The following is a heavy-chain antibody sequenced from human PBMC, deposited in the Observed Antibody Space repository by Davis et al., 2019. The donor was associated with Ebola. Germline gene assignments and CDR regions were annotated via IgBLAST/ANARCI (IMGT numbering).Heavy chain of an antibody. CDR2: IYYSGST. Sequence: SETLSLTCAVSGGSISGGGYSWSWIRQPPGKGLDWIGYIYYSGSTYSNPSLKSRVTISVDTSKNQFSLKLRSVTAADTAVYYCARDFVHWGQGTLVTVSS. J-gene: IGHJ5*02. V-gene: IGHV4-30-4*07. CDR3: ARDFVH. CDR1: GGSISGGGYS.